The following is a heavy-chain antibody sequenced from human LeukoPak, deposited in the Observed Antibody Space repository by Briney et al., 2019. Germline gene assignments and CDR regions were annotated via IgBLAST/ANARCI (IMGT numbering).Heavy chain of an antibody. V-gene: IGHV1-46*01. D-gene: IGHD6-13*01. CDR1: GYTFTSYY. CDR3: ARDGSLKIAAPRMSNYYYGMDV. CDR2: INPSGGST. J-gene: IGHJ6*02. Sequence: WASVKVSCKASGYTFTSYYMHWVRQAPGQGLEWMGIINPSGGSTSYAQKFQGRVTMTRDTSTSTVYMELSSLRSEDTAVYYCARDGSLKIAAPRMSNYYYGMDVWGQGTTVTVSS.